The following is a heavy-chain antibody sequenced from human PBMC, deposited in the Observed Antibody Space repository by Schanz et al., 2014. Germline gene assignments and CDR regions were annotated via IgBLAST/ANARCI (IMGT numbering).Heavy chain of an antibody. D-gene: IGHD6-13*01. CDR1: GLTFTSAW. V-gene: IGHV3-7*01. CDR2: IKKDGSEK. CDR3: VSQTGSPNY. J-gene: IGHJ4*02. Sequence: DVQLLESGGGLVKPGGSLRLSCATSGLTFTSAWMSWVRQAPGKGLEWVANIKKDGSEKYYVDSVKGRFTISRDNAKNSLFLQMNSLRPEDTAVYFCVSQTGSPNYWGQGTLVNVSS.